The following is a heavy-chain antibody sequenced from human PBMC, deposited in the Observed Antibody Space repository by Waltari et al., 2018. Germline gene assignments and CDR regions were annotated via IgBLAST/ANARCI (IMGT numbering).Heavy chain of an antibody. CDR3: ARANMDDPFDY. D-gene: IGHD2-2*03. CDR1: GYAFTTYW. V-gene: IGHV5-51*01. CDR2: IYPRDSET. J-gene: IGHJ4*02. Sequence: EVQLVQSGAEGKKPGDSLKISCKISGYAFTTYWIGWVRQMPGKGLEWMGVIYPRDSETRYGPSFQGHVSFSADTSSDTAYLHWSSLRASDTAIYFCARANMDDPFDYWGQGTLVTVSS.